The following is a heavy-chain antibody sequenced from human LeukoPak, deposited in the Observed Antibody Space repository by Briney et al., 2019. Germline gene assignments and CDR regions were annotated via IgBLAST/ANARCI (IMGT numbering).Heavy chain of an antibody. J-gene: IGHJ6*02. Sequence: SXXWMTWIRQAPGKGLEWVANIKQDGSEKYYVDSVKGRFTISRDNAKNSLYLQMNSLRAEDTAVYYCARHLQPLTMVRGVQLFSVGNYYGMDVWGQGTTVTVSS. D-gene: IGHD3-10*01. CDR1: SXXW. CDR2: IKQDGSEK. CDR3: ARHLQPLTMVRGVQLFSVGNYYGMDV. V-gene: IGHV3-7*01.